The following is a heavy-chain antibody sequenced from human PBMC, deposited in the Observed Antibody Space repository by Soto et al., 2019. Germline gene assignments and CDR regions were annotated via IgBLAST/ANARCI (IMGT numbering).Heavy chain of an antibody. V-gene: IGHV3-48*02. Sequence: EVQLVESGGGLVQPGGSLRLSCAASGFTFSSYSVNWVRQAPGKGLEWISYISSSSSLKYYADSVKGRFTISRDNSNXXLXLQMNSLRDEDTAVYYWARHLGITMYGVVTQHGMDVWGPGTTVTVSS. CDR2: ISSSSSLK. CDR3: ARHLGITMYGVVTQHGMDV. J-gene: IGHJ6*02. CDR1: GFTFSSYS. D-gene: IGHD3-3*01.